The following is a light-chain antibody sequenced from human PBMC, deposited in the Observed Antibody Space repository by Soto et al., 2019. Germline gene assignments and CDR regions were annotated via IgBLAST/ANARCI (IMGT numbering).Light chain of an antibody. V-gene: IGKV3-11*01. J-gene: IGKJ2*01. CDR1: QSVSSY. CDR2: DAS. Sequence: EIVLTQSPATLSLSPGERATLSCRASQSVSSYLAWYQQKPGQAPRLLIYDASNRATGIPARFSGSGSGTDVTRTSSSREPEDFAVYYCQQRSNWPPLYTFGQGTKLEIK. CDR3: QQRSNWPPLYT.